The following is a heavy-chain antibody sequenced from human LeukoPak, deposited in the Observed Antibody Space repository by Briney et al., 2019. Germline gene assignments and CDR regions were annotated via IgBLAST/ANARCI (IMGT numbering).Heavy chain of an antibody. CDR3: AKMGPIVVVITGFDY. Sequence: SGGSLRLSCAASGFTFSSYGMSWVRQAPGKGLEWVSAISGSGGSTYYADSVKGRFTISRDNSKNTLYLQMNSLRAEDTAVYHCAKMGPIVVVITGFDYWGQGTLVTVSS. CDR2: ISGSGGST. V-gene: IGHV3-23*01. J-gene: IGHJ4*02. CDR1: GFTFSSYG. D-gene: IGHD3-22*01.